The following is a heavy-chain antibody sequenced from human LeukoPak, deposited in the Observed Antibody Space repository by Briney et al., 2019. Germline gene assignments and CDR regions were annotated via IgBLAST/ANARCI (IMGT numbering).Heavy chain of an antibody. D-gene: IGHD5-18*01. Sequence: SGTLSLTCAVSGGSISSSNWWSWVRQPPGKGLEWIGEIYHSGSTNYNPSLKSRVTISVDTSKNQFSLKLSSVTAADTAVYYCARVSYGYSIDYWGQGTLVTVSS. J-gene: IGHJ4*02. V-gene: IGHV4-4*02. CDR2: IYHSGST. CDR3: ARVSYGYSIDY. CDR1: GGSISSSNW.